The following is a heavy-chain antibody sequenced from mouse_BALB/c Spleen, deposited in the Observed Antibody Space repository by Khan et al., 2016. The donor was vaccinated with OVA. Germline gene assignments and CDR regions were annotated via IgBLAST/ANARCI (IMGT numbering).Heavy chain of an antibody. CDR2: IDPANGNT. CDR1: GFTIKDTY. J-gene: IGHJ3*01. D-gene: IGHD4-1*01. Sequence: VRLQQSGTELVKPGASVKLSCTASGFTIKDTYMHWVKQRPEQGLDWIGRIDPANGNTKSDPKFQGKATITADTSSNTAYLQLSSLTSEDTAVYYCARDYWDVFAYWGQGTLVTVSA. V-gene: IGHV14-3*02. CDR3: ARDYWDVFAY.